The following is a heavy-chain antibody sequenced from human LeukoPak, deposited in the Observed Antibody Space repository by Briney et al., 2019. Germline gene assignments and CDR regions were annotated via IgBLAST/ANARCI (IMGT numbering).Heavy chain of an antibody. Sequence: SETLSLTCTVSDGSISSTSYYWGWIRQPPGKGLEWIANIYYSGTTYYNPSLTSRVTISVDTSKNQFSLNLSSVTATDTAVYYCARHAGGKRYYDFWSGYYSDYWGQGTLVTVSS. CDR3: ARHAGGKRYYDFWSGYYSDY. V-gene: IGHV4-39*01. D-gene: IGHD3-3*01. J-gene: IGHJ4*02. CDR1: DGSISSTSYY. CDR2: IYYSGTT.